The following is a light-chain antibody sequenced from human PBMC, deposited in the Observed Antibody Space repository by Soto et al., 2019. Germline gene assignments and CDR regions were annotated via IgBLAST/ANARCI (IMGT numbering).Light chain of an antibody. CDR3: SSSTNSNTLV. Sequence: QSALTQPASVSGSPGQSITISCTGTSSDVGGYNYVSWYQQHPGKAPKLMIYEVINRPSGVSITFSGSNADNTASLTISGPQAEDEADYYCSSSTNSNTLVFGGGTKLTVL. J-gene: IGLJ2*01. CDR2: EVI. V-gene: IGLV2-14*01. CDR1: SSDVGGYNY.